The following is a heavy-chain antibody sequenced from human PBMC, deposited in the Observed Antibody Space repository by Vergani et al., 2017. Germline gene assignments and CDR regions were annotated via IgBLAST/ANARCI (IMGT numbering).Heavy chain of an antibody. Sequence: QVQLLQSGSALKKPGASVRISCEASGYTFTNYPLIWVRQAPGQGLEFMGWINTNSGGTNYAQKFQGRVTMTRDTSISTAYMELSRLRSDDTAVYYCARGRFGEPNFGEYYYGMDVWGQGTTVTVSS. CDR3: ARGRFGEPNFGEYYYGMDV. J-gene: IGHJ6*02. CDR2: INTNSGGT. D-gene: IGHD3-10*01. V-gene: IGHV1-2*02. CDR1: GYTFTNYP.